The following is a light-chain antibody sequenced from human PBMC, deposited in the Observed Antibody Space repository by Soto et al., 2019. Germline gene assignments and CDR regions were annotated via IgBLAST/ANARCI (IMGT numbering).Light chain of an antibody. CDR3: QQFRSSPLFT. Sequence: EVVLTQSPGTLSLSPGERATLSCRASQSVSSSYLAWYQQKPGQAPTLLIYGAPSRATGIPDRFRGSGSGTDLSLTISRLEPEDVAVYYCQQFRSSPLFTFGPGTKVDVK. CDR1: QSVSSSY. J-gene: IGKJ3*01. CDR2: GAP. V-gene: IGKV3-20*01.